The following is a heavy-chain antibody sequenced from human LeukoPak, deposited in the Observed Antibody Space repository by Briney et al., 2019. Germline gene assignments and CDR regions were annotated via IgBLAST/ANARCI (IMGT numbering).Heavy chain of an antibody. CDR2: IYYSGTT. J-gene: IGHJ5*02. D-gene: IGHD1-26*01. CDR1: GGSITSGGYY. CDR3: ARDSGSYPHWFAP. V-gene: IGHV4-31*03. Sequence: PSETLSLTCTVSGGSITSGGYYWTWIRQHPGKGLEWIGYIYYSGTTYYNPSLKSRVTISVDTSKKQFSLKLTSVTAADTAVYYCARDSGSYPHWFAPWGQGTLVTVSS.